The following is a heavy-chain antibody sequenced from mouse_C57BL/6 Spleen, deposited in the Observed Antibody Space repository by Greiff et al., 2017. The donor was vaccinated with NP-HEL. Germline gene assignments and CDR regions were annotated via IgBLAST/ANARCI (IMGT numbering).Heavy chain of an antibody. CDR2: IYWDDDK. D-gene: IGHD2-4*01. CDR1: GFSLSTSGMG. J-gene: IGHJ1*03. V-gene: IGHV8-12*01. Sequence: QVTLKVCGPGILQSSQTLSLTCSFSGFSLSTSGMGVSWIRQPSGKGLEWLAHIYWDDDKRYNPSLKSRLTISKDTSRNQVFLKITSVDTADTATYYCARLGDYDWYFDVWGTGTTVTVSS. CDR3: ARLGDYDWYFDV.